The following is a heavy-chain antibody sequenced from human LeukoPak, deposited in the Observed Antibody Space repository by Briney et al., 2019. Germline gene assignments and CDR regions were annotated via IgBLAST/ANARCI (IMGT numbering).Heavy chain of an antibody. CDR3: TLVDI. Sequence: GGSLRLSCAASGITFSSYGMSWVRQAPGKGLEWVSSISSTGGTTYYADSVKGRFTISRDNSKNTLYLQMNSLKTEDTAVYYCTLVDIWGQGTMVTVSS. V-gene: IGHV3-23*01. CDR1: GITFSSYG. CDR2: ISSTGGTT. J-gene: IGHJ3*02.